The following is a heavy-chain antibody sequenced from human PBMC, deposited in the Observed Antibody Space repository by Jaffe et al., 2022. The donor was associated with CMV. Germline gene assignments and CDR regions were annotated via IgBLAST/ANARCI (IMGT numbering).Heavy chain of an antibody. Sequence: QLQLQESGPGLVKPSETLSLTCTVSGGSISSSSYYWGWIRQPPGKGLEWIGSIYYSGSTYYNPSLKSRVTISVDTSKNQFSLKLSSVTAADTAVYYCARLRTTVISDYWGQGTLVTVSS. J-gene: IGHJ4*02. CDR1: GGSISSSSYY. D-gene: IGHD4-17*01. CDR2: IYYSGST. V-gene: IGHV4-39*01. CDR3: ARLRTTVISDY.